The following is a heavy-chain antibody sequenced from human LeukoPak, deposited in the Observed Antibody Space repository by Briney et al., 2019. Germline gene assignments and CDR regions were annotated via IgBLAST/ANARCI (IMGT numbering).Heavy chain of an antibody. V-gene: IGHV1-18*01. CDR1: GYTFTSYG. J-gene: IGHJ4*02. D-gene: IGHD3-10*01. CDR2: ISAYNGNT. Sequence: ASVTVSFTASGYTFTSYGISWVRQAPGQGLEWMGWISAYNGNTNYAQKLQGRVTMTTDTSTSTAYMELRSLRSDDTAVYYCARAVGRYYGSGSYYGYWGQGTLVTVSS. CDR3: ARAVGRYYGSGSYYGY.